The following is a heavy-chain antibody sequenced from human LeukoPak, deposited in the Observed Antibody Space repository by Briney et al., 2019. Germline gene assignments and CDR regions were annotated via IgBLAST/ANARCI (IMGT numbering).Heavy chain of an antibody. CDR1: GYTFTGYY. CDR2: INPNSGGT. V-gene: IGHV1-2*02. CDR3: AREGGYGSGSYYTARNAPFDY. Sequence: ASVKVSCKASGYTFTGYYMHWVRQAPGQGLEWMGWINPNSGGTNYAQKFQGRVTMTRDTSISTAYMELSRLRSDDTAVYYCAREGGYGSGSYYTARNAPFDYWGQGTLVTVSS. D-gene: IGHD3-10*01. J-gene: IGHJ4*02.